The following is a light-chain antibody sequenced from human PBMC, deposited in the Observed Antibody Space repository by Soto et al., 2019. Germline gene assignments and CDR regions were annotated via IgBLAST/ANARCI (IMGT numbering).Light chain of an antibody. CDR3: QQYNDWLWT. CDR1: QSVSSN. CDR2: GAS. J-gene: IGKJ1*01. V-gene: IGKV3-15*01. Sequence: EIVMKQSPATLSVSPGERATLSCRASQSVSSNLAWYQQKPGQAPRLLIYGASTRATGIPARFSGRGSGTEFTLTITSLQSEDFAVYYCQQYNDWLWTFGQGTKVDIK.